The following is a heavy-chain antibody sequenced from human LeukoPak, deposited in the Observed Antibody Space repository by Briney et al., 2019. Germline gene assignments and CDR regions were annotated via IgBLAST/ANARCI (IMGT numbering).Heavy chain of an antibody. CDR2: MNPNSGNT. J-gene: IGHJ6*02. CDR1: GYTFTSYD. V-gene: IGHV1-8*01. D-gene: IGHD6-6*01. CDR3: ARYISEYSSSYYYYGMDV. Sequence: SVKVSCKASGYTFTSYDINWVRQATGQGLEWMGWMNPNSGNTGYAQKFQGRVTMTRNTSISTAYMELSSLRSEDTAVYYCARYISEYSSSYYYYGMDVWGQGTTVTVSS.